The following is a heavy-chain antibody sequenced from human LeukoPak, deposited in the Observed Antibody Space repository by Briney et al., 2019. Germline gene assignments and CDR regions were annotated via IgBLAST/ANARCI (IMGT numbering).Heavy chain of an antibody. CDR3: ARGYDSSAYYPG. CDR2: ILPIFGTS. J-gene: IGHJ4*02. V-gene: IGHV1-69*05. D-gene: IGHD3-22*01. Sequence: SVKVSCKASGGTLSSYAISWVRQAPGQGLEWMGRILPIFGTSDYAQKFQGRVTITTDESTSTVYMELSSLRSEDTAVYYCARGYDSSAYYPGWGQGTLVIVSS. CDR1: GGTLSSYA.